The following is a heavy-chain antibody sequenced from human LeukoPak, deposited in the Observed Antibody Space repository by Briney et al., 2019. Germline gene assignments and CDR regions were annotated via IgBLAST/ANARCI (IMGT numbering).Heavy chain of an antibody. CDR3: ARDSCSSTACYSYYMDV. J-gene: IGHJ6*03. CDR1: RFTFSPYS. D-gene: IGHD2-2*01. V-gene: IGHV3-21*01. Sequence: GGSLRLSCTASRFTFSPYSMIWVRQAPGKGLEWVSSISSSGDYIYYAESLKGRFTISRDNAKNSVYLQMNSLRAEDTAVYFCARDSCSSTACYSYYMDVWGNGTAVTVSS. CDR2: ISSSGDYI.